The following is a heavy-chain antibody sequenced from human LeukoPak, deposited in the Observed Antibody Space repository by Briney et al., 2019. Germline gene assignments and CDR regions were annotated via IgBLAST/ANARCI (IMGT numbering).Heavy chain of an antibody. J-gene: IGHJ6*03. Sequence: PSETLSLTCSVSGDSISTSSYYWGWIRQPPGKGLEWIGTIYYSGSTYYNPSLTSPVTISVDTSKNQFSLKLSSVTAADTAVYYCARHKDYYYSYMDVWGKGTTVTISS. CDR1: GDSISTSSYY. CDR2: IYYSGST. CDR3: ARHKDYYYSYMDV. V-gene: IGHV4-39*01.